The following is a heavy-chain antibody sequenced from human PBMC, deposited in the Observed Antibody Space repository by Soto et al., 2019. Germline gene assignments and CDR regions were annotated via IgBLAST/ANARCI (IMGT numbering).Heavy chain of an antibody. V-gene: IGHV1-69*01. CDR3: ARVKDVAARWKYYFDY. Sequence: QVQLVQSGAEVKKPGSSVKVSCKASGGTFSSYAISWVRQAPGQGLEWMGGIIPSFGTANYAQKFQGRVTITADESTSTAYMELSSLRSEDTAVYYCARVKDVAARWKYYFDYWGQGTLVTVSS. CDR2: IIPSFGTA. J-gene: IGHJ4*02. D-gene: IGHD6-6*01. CDR1: GGTFSSYA.